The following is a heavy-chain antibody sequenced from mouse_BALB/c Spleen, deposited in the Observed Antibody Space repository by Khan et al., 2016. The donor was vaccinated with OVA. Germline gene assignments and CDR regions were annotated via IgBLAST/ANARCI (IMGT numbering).Heavy chain of an antibody. CDR1: GYTFTTYT. CDR2: INPSNGYT. J-gene: IGHJ3*01. Sequence: QVQLKQSGAELARPGASAKMSCKASGYTFTTYTMHWVKQRPGQGLEWIGYINPSNGYTNYNQKFKDKSTLTADKSSSTAYMQLSSLTSDYSAVYYCAREGAYYRSDGWFSYWGQGTLVTVSA. V-gene: IGHV1-4*01. CDR3: AREGAYYRSDGWFSY. D-gene: IGHD2-14*01.